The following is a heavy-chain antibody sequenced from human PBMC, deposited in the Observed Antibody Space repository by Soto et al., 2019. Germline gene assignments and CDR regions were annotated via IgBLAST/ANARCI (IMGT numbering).Heavy chain of an antibody. CDR2: INHSGST. J-gene: IGHJ5*02. CDR1: GGSFSGYY. D-gene: IGHD2-2*01. Sequence: PSETLSLTCAVYGGSFSGYYWSWIRQPPGKGLEWIGEINHSGSTNYNPSLKSRVTISVDTSKNQISLKLSSVTAADTAVYYCARNKPYCSSTSCYGDWFDPWGQGTLVTVSS. CDR3: ARNKPYCSSTSCYGDWFDP. V-gene: IGHV4-34*01.